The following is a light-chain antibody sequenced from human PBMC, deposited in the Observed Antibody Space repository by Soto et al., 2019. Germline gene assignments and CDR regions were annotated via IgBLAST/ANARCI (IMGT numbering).Light chain of an antibody. CDR2: DVS. Sequence: QSALTQPASVSGSPGQSITISCTGTSSDVGTYNRVSWYQQHPGKAPRLMIYDVSNRSSGVSNRFSGSKSSNTASLTISGLQSEDEANYYCSSQADRSTLIFGGGTKLTVL. J-gene: IGLJ2*01. V-gene: IGLV2-14*03. CDR1: SSDVGTYNR. CDR3: SSQADRSTLI.